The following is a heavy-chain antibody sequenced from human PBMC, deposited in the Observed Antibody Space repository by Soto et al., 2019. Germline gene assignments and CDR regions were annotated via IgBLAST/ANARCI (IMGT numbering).Heavy chain of an antibody. Sequence: SETLSLTCTVSGGSISSGGYYWSWIRQHPGKGLEWIGYIYYSGSTHYNPSLKSRVTISVDTSKNQFSLKLSSVTAADTAVYCCARWPQLEPRFDYWGQGTLVTVSS. CDR2: IYYSGST. J-gene: IGHJ4*02. V-gene: IGHV4-31*03. CDR1: GGSISSGGYY. D-gene: IGHD1-1*01. CDR3: ARWPQLEPRFDY.